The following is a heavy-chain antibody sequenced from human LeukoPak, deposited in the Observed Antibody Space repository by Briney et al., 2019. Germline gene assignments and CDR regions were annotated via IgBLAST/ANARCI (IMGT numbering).Heavy chain of an antibody. CDR1: GGSISSSHYY. J-gene: IGHJ6*03. CDR3: ARQISDCYYYYIDV. Sequence: SETLSLTCTVSGGSISSSHYYWGWIRQTPGKGLEWIGTIYYSGTTYYNPSLESRATISEDTSKNQFCLTLRPVTAADTAVYYCARQISDCYYYYIDVWGKGTTVTVSS. D-gene: IGHD3-10*01. V-gene: IGHV4-39*01. CDR2: IYYSGTT.